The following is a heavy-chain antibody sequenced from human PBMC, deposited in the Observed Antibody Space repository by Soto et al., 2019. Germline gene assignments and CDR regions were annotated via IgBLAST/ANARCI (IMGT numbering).Heavy chain of an antibody. V-gene: IGHV1-69*13. D-gene: IGHD5-12*01. CDR3: ARGRGYSGDDHYYYFDMDV. Sequence: SVKVSCKASGGTFNNYPITWVRQAPGEGLEWMGGSIPIFGTANYAQKFQGRVTISVDESTSTAYMELSSLRSEDTAVYYCARGRGYSGDDHYYYFDMDVWGQGTTVTVYS. CDR1: GGTFNNYP. J-gene: IGHJ6*02. CDR2: SIPIFGTA.